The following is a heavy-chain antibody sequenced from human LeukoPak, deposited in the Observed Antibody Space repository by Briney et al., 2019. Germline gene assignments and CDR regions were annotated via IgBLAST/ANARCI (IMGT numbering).Heavy chain of an antibody. D-gene: IGHD6-19*01. CDR2: INPNSGGT. Sequence: ASVKVSCKASGYTFTGYFMHWVRQAPGQGLEWMGWINPNSGGTSYAQKFQGRVTVTRDTSLSTAFMELSRLRSDDTAVYYCAREIGAVAAPLGYWGQGTLVTVSS. CDR3: AREIGAVAAPLGY. V-gene: IGHV1-2*02. CDR1: GYTFTGYF. J-gene: IGHJ4*02.